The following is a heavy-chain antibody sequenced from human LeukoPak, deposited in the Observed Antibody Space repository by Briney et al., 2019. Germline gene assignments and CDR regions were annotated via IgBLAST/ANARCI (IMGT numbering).Heavy chain of an antibody. J-gene: IGHJ5*02. Sequence: ASVKVSCKASGYTFTSYDINWVRQATGQGLEWMGWMNPNSGNTGYAQKFQGRVTITRNTSISTAYMELSSLRSEDTAVYYCAREAAMVKGWFDPWGQGTLVTVSS. D-gene: IGHD5-18*01. CDR3: AREAAMVKGWFDP. V-gene: IGHV1-8*03. CDR1: GYTFTSYD. CDR2: MNPNSGNT.